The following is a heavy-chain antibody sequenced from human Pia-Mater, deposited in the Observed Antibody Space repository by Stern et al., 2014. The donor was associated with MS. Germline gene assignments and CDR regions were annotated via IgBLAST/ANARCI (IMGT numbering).Heavy chain of an antibody. J-gene: IGHJ4*02. CDR3: ARVGYDSSGTVFQFDY. CDR1: GFTLSDYG. Sequence: EVQLLESGGGLVQPGGSLRLSCAASGFTLSDYGMNWVRQAPGKGLEWVSYLSSTSSRIHYGDSGKGRFNISRDNAKNSLYLQMNSLRAEDTAVYYCARVGYDSSGTVFQFDYWGQGTLVTVSS. V-gene: IGHV3-48*01. CDR2: LSSTSSRI. D-gene: IGHD3-22*01.